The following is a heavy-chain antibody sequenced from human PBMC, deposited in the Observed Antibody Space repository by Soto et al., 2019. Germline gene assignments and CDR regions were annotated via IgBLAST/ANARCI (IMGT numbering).Heavy chain of an antibody. D-gene: IGHD3-22*01. CDR3: TTDSYSTIIIVRFDY. Sequence: RGSLRLSCAASAFTFSHAWINWVRQAPGKGLEWVGRIKSKTDGGTTDYAEPVKGRFAISRDDSNNMVYLQMNSLKIEDTAVYYCTTDSYSTIIIVRFDYRGHGT. CDR2: IKSKTDGGTT. V-gene: IGHV3-15*07. CDR1: AFTFSHAW. J-gene: IGHJ4*01.